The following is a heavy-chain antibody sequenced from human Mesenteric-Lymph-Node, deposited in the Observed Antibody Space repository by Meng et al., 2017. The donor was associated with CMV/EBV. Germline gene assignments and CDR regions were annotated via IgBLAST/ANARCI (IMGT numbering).Heavy chain of an antibody. CDR2: INPNSGGT. V-gene: IGHV1-2*02. CDR1: TFTGYY. J-gene: IGHJ1*01. D-gene: IGHD2-2*01. Sequence: TFTGYYMHWVRQAPGQGLEWMGWINPNSGGTNYAQKFQGRVTMTRDTSISTAYMELSRLRSDDTAVYYCARILGCSSTSCSPKEYFQHWGQGTPVTVSS. CDR3: ARILGCSSTSCSPKEYFQH.